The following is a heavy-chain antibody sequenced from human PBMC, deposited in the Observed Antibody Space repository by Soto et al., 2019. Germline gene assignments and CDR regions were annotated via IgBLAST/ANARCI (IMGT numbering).Heavy chain of an antibody. CDR3: AKPGDVDTAMGSYYYYYGMDV. CDR2: ISYDGSNK. J-gene: IGHJ6*02. Sequence: QTGGSLRLSCAASGFTFSSYGMHWVRQAPGKGLEWVAVISYDGSNKYYADSVKGRFTISRDNSKNTLYLQMNSLRAEDTAVYYCAKPGDVDTAMGSYYYYYGMDVWGQGTTVTVSS. CDR1: GFTFSSYG. V-gene: IGHV3-30*18. D-gene: IGHD5-18*01.